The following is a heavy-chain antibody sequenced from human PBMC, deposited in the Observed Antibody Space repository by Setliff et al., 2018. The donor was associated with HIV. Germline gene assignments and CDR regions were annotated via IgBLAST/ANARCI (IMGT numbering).Heavy chain of an antibody. CDR1: GYIFTNYG. D-gene: IGHD2-21*02. CDR2: ITGYTGNT. Sequence: ASVKVSCKASGYIFTNYGISWVRQAPGQGLEWMGWITGYTGNTGYAQKFQGRVTLTRNTSIGTAYMDLSRLRSDDTAVYYCVRDSDFYRFDHWGQGILVTVSS. CDR3: VRDSDFYRFDH. J-gene: IGHJ5*02. V-gene: IGHV1-8*02.